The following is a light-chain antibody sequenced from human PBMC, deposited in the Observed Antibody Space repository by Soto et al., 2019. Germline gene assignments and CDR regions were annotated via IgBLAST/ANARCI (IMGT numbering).Light chain of an antibody. CDR3: TSYTSSSTTV. V-gene: IGLV2-14*01. Sequence: QSALTQPASVSGSPGPSITISCTGTSSDVGGYNSVSWYRQYTGKAPKLIIFDVTDRPSGLSTRFSGSKSGNTASLTISGLQAEDEAVFYCTSYTSSSTTVFGTGTKVTVL. CDR1: SSDVGGYNS. CDR2: DVT. J-gene: IGLJ1*01.